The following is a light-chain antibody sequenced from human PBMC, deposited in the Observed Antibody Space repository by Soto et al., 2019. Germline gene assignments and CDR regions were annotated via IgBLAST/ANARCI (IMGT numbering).Light chain of an antibody. J-gene: IGKJ4*01. CDR2: GAS. CDR1: HSVSSSY. V-gene: IGKV3-20*01. Sequence: IGLSQSLVTLPLSQWERVNLCCRVSHSVSSSYLAWYQQKPGQAPRLLIYGASSRATGIPDRFSGSGSGTDFTLTISSLEPEDFAVYYCQQYCRLPRTFGGGTKVDIK. CDR3: QQYCRLPRT.